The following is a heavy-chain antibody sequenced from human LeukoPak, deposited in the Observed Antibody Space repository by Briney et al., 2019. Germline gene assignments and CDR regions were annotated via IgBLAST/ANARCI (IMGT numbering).Heavy chain of an antibody. Sequence: GASVKVSCKVSGYTLTDLSMHWVRQAPGKGLEWMGGFDPEDGETIYAQKFQGRVTMTEDTSTDTAYMELSSLRSEDTAVYYCATDGPRTMIFRRHAFDIWGQGTMVTVSS. D-gene: IGHD3-22*01. J-gene: IGHJ3*02. V-gene: IGHV1-24*01. CDR2: FDPEDGET. CDR3: ATDGPRTMIFRRHAFDI. CDR1: GYTLTDLS.